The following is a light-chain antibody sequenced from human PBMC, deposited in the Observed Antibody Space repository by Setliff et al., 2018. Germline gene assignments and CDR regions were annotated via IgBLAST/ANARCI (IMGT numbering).Light chain of an antibody. Sequence: QSALTQPRSVSGSPGQSVTISCTGTSSDVGGYHYGGDYYVSWYQQYPGKAPKVMIYEVTKRPSGVPDRFSGSKSGNTASLTVSGLQAEDEGDYYCGSYAGYNNFYVFGTGTKVTVL. V-gene: IGLV2-11*01. CDR2: EVT. CDR3: GSYAGYNNFYV. CDR1: SSDVGGYHY. J-gene: IGLJ1*01.